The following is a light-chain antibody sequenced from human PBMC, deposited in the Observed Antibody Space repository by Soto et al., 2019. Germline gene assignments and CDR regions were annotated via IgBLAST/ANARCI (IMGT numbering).Light chain of an antibody. Sequence: DIQLTQSPSSLSASVGDRVTITCRASQGISSCLAWYQQKPGKAPKLLIYAASTLQTGVPSRFIGSGSGTEFTLTISSLQPEDFAIYYCQKYNSFPLTFGRGTRVEIK. CDR3: QKYNSFPLT. CDR2: AAS. J-gene: IGKJ4*01. V-gene: IGKV1-9*01. CDR1: QGISSC.